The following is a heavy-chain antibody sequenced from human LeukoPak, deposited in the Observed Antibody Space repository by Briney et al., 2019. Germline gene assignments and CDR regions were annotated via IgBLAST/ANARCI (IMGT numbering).Heavy chain of an antibody. J-gene: IGHJ3*02. D-gene: IGHD3-3*01. V-gene: IGHV4-4*07. Sequence: PSETLSLTCTVSGGSVSSYYWSWIRQPAGKGLEWIGRIYTSGSTNYNPSLKSRVTMSVDTPKNQFSLKLSSVTAADTAVYYCARSSSTDFWSGYPDAFDIWGQGTMVTVSS. CDR1: GGSVSSYY. CDR3: ARSSSTDFWSGYPDAFDI. CDR2: IYTSGST.